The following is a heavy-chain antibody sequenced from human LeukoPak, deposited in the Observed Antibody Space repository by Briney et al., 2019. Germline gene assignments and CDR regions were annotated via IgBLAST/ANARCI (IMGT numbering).Heavy chain of an antibody. CDR1: GGSISSYY. J-gene: IGHJ4*02. D-gene: IGHD6-13*01. Sequence: SETLSLTCTVSGGSISSYYWSWVRQPPGKGLEWIGYIYYSGSTNYNPSLKTRVTISVDTSTIQFSLKLSSVTAAATAVYYCARLSGARIAAAGLFDYWGQGTLVTVSS. V-gene: IGHV4-59*08. CDR2: IYYSGST. CDR3: ARLSGARIAAAGLFDY.